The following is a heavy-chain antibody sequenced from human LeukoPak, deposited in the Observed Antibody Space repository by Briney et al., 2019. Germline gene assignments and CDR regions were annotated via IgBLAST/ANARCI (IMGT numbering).Heavy chain of an antibody. Sequence: GGSLRLSCAASGFTFSNYAMSWVRQAPGTGLEWVSAISGSGDSTYYADSVRGRFTISRDNAKNSLYLQMNSLRAEDTAVYYCAKEDSSGYDAFDIWGQGTMVTVSS. CDR3: AKEDSSGYDAFDI. J-gene: IGHJ3*02. D-gene: IGHD3-22*01. V-gene: IGHV3-23*01. CDR1: GFTFSNYA. CDR2: ISGSGDST.